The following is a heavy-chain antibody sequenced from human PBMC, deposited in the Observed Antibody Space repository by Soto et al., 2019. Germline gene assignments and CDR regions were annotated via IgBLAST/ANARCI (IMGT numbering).Heavy chain of an antibody. V-gene: IGHV3-13*05. Sequence: LRLSCAASGFTFSSYDMHWVRQATGKGLEWVSAIGTAGDPYYPGSVKGRFTISRENARNTLYLQMNSLRAEDTAVYYCAKDIASIDYYYYGMDVWGQGTTVTVSS. CDR1: GFTFSSYD. J-gene: IGHJ6*02. CDR3: AKDIASIDYYYYGMDV. CDR2: IGTAGDP. D-gene: IGHD3-16*02.